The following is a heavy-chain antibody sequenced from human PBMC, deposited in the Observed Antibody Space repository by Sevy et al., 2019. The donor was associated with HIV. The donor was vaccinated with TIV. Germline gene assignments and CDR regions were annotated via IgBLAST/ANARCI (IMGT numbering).Heavy chain of an antibody. V-gene: IGHV3-15*01. CDR3: VTDRPMDY. Sequence: GGSLRLSCAASGFTFSNAWMNWVRQAPGKGLEWVGRIKSKTDGGTTDYAAPVNGRFTISRDNSKSTLFLQMNSLKTEDTAVYDCVTDRPMDYWGQGTLVTVSS. J-gene: IGHJ4*02. D-gene: IGHD2-2*01. CDR1: GFTFSNAW. CDR2: IKSKTDGGTT.